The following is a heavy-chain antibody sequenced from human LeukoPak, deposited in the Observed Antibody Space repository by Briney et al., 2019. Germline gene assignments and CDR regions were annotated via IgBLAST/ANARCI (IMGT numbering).Heavy chain of an antibody. V-gene: IGHV3-23*01. D-gene: IGHD2-15*01. CDR2: ISGSGDST. CDR1: GFTFSSCA. CDR3: AREVVAATCFDY. J-gene: IGHJ4*02. Sequence: GGSLRLSCAASGFTFSSCALSWVRQAPGKGLDWVSSISGSGDSTYYADSVKGRFTISRDNSKNTLYLQMNSLRAEDTAVYYCAREVVAATCFDYWGQGTLVTVSS.